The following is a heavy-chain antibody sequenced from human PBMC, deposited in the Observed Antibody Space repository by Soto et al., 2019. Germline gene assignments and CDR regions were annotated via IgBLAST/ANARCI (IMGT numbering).Heavy chain of an antibody. CDR1: GGSVSSGSYY. CDR2: IYYSGST. CDR3: ASKYGSGSYYVDY. V-gene: IGHV4-61*01. Sequence: QVQLQESGPGLVKPSETLSLTCTVSGGSVSSGSYYWSWIRQPPGKGLEWIGYIYYSGSTNYNPSLKSRVTISVDKSKNQFSLKLNSVTAADTAVYYCASKYGSGSYYVDYWGQGTLVTVSS. D-gene: IGHD3-10*01. J-gene: IGHJ4*02.